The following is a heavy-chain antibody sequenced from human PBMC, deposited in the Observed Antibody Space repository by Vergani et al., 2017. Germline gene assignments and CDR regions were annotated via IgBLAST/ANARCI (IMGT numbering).Heavy chain of an antibody. Sequence: QVQLQQSGPGLVKPSQTLLLTCAISGDSVSSNSAAWNWIWQSPSRGLEWLGRTYYRSKWYNDYAVSVKSRITINPETSRNQFSLQLNSVTPEVTAVYYCARAGETQPPGYCNNTGCYGDAFDIWGQGTMVTVSS. D-gene: IGHD2-2*01. CDR1: GDSVSSNSAA. V-gene: IGHV6-1*01. CDR2: TYYRSKWYN. CDR3: ARAGETQPPGYCNNTGCYGDAFDI. J-gene: IGHJ3*02.